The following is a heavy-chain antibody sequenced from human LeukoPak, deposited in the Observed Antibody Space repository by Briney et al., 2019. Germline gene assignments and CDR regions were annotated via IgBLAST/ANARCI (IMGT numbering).Heavy chain of an antibody. V-gene: IGHV1-69*05. CDR3: ARDFHPRITMIGYPGAFDI. J-gene: IGHJ3*02. CDR1: RGTFSSYA. CDR2: IIPIFGTA. D-gene: IGHD3-22*01. Sequence: SVKVSCKASRGTFSSYAISWVRQAPGQGLEWMGRIIPIFGTANYAQKFQGRVTITTDESTSTAYMELSSLRSEDAAVYYCARDFHPRITMIGYPGAFDIWGQGTMVTVSS.